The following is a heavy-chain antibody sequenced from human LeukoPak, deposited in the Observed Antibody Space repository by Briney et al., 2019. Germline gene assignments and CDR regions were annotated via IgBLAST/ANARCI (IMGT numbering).Heavy chain of an antibody. J-gene: IGHJ4*02. D-gene: IGHD2-2*01. CDR3: AKSRGCSSTSCLVDY. CDR2: ISYDGSNK. CDR1: GFTFSSYG. V-gene: IGHV3-30*18. Sequence: GGSLRLSCAASGFTFSSYGMHWVRQAPGKGPGWVAVISYDGSNKYYADSVKGRFTISRDNSKNTLYLQMNSLRAEDTAVYYCAKSRGCSSTSCLVDYWGQGTLVTVSS.